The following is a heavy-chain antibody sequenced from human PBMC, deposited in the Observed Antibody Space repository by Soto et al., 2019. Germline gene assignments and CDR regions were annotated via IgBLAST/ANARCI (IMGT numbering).Heavy chain of an antibody. D-gene: IGHD4-17*01. CDR1: GFTFSSYS. V-gene: IGHV3-21*01. CDR2: ISRSSSYI. CDR3: ARGVGTTVTTGPFHDY. Sequence: EVQLVESGGGLVKPGGSLRLSCAASGFTFSSYSMNWVRQAPGKGLEWVSSISRSSSYIYYADSVKGRFTISRDNAKNSLYLQMNSLRAEDTAVYYCARGVGTTVTTGPFHDYWGQGTLVTVSS. J-gene: IGHJ4*02.